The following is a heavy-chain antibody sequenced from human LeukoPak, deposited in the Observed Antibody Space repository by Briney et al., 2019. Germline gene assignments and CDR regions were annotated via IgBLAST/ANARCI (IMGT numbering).Heavy chain of an antibody. Sequence: SETLSLTCTVSGDSISRGNYYWSWIRQPAGKGLEWIGRLHTSGSTNYNPSLKSRVTISVDTSKNQFSLKLSSVTAADTAVYYCARLSGLRYFDWLLMEATSEYYFDYWGQGTLVTVSS. J-gene: IGHJ4*02. V-gene: IGHV4-61*02. CDR3: ARLSGLRYFDWLLMEATSEYYFDY. CDR1: GDSISRGNYY. CDR2: LHTSGST. D-gene: IGHD3-9*01.